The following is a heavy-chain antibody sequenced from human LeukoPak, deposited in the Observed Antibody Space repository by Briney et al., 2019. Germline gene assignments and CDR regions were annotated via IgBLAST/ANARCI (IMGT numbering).Heavy chain of an antibody. CDR1: AFTFSDHS. V-gene: IGHV3-30-3*01. D-gene: IGHD1-26*01. CDR3: ARVGGGNYHPLDY. J-gene: IGHJ4*02. CDR2: IAYDSSNA. Sequence: GGSLRLSCAASAFTFSDHSMHWVRQAPGKGLEWVSSIAYDSSNAYYADSVKGRFTISRDNSKNTLYLQLSSLRIGDTAVYYCARVGGGNYHPLDYWGQGTLVTVSS.